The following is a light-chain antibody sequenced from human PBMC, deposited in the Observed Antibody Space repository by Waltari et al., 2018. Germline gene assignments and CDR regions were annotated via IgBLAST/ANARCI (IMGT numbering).Light chain of an antibody. CDR1: GSAIDDSDF. Sequence: QSALTQPASVSGSPGQSITISCTGIGSAIDDSDFVSWYQHQPGKAPRFIISDVTNRPSGISHRFSASKSANTASLTISGLQPEDEGDYYCTSQALDGVVLFGGGTQVTV. CDR2: DVT. CDR3: TSQALDGVVL. V-gene: IGLV2-14*03. J-gene: IGLJ3*02.